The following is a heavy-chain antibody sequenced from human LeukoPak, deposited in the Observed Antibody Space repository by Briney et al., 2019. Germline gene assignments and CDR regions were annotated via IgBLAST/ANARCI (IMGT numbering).Heavy chain of an antibody. CDR3: ASNRYYYGSGSYYKPIDY. D-gene: IGHD3-10*01. V-gene: IGHV1-69*06. CDR1: GGTFSSYA. J-gene: IGHJ4*02. CDR2: IIPIFGTA. Sequence: GSSVKVSCKASGGTFSSYAISWVRQAPGQGLEWMGGIIPIFGTANYAQKFQGRVTITADKSTSTAYMELSRLRSEDTAVYYCASNRYYYGSGSYYKPIDYWGQGTLVTVSS.